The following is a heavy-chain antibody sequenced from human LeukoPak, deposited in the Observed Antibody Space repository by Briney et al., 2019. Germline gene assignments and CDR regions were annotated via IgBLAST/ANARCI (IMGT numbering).Heavy chain of an antibody. CDR1: GGSFSGYY. J-gene: IGHJ4*02. CDR3: ARAASSYDYVWGSYRPFDY. D-gene: IGHD3-16*02. CDR2: INHSGST. Sequence: PSETLSLTCAVYGGSFSGYYWSWIRQPPGKGLEWIGEINHSGSTNYNPSLKSRVTISVDTSKNQFSLKLSSVTAADTAVYYCARAASSYDYVWGSYRPFDYWGQGTLVTVSS. V-gene: IGHV4-34*01.